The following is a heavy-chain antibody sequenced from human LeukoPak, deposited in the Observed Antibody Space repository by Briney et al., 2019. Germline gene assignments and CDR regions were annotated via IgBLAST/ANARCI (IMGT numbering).Heavy chain of an antibody. CDR2: IIPIFGTA. CDR3: ARGWELIDY. J-gene: IGHJ4*02. D-gene: IGHD1-26*01. Sequence: SVKVSCRASGGTFSSYAISWVRQAPGQGVEWMGRIIPIFGTANYAQKFQGRGKITTDESTSTAYMELSSLRSEDTAVYYCARGWELIDYWGQGTLVTVSS. V-gene: IGHV1-69*05. CDR1: GGTFSSYA.